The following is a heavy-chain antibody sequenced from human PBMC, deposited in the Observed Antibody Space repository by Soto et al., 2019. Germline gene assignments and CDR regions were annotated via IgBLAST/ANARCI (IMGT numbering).Heavy chain of an antibody. CDR3: ARGYCDTTTCSTFDR. D-gene: IGHD2-2*01. CDR2: IYPGDSDT. J-gene: IGHJ5*02. Sequence: EVQLVQSGAEVTKPGESLKISCKTSGFSFTSYWIGWVRQMPGKGLEWMGIIYPGDSDTRYSPSFQGQVTISVDKSINTAYLQWNSLKASATAIYYCARGYCDTTTCSTFDRWGQGTLVTVSS. V-gene: IGHV5-51*03. CDR1: GFSFTSYW.